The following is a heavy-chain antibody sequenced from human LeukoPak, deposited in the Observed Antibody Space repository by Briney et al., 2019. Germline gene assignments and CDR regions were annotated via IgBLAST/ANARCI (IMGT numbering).Heavy chain of an antibody. Sequence: SETLSLTCSVSGDSISSGRNYWGWIRQTPGKGLEWIASIYSSGNTHSNPSLKSRVSISVDTSKNQVSLKLYSVTASDAAIYYCARHLSGTTMSHYFDFWGQGTLVTVSS. D-gene: IGHD1-1*01. V-gene: IGHV4-39*01. CDR3: ARHLSGTTMSHYFDF. CDR2: IYSSGNT. J-gene: IGHJ4*02. CDR1: GDSISSGRNY.